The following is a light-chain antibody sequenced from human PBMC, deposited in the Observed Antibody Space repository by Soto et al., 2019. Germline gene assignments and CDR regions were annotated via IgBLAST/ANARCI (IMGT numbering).Light chain of an antibody. Sequence: QSVLTQPPSVSGAPGQRVSISCTGTNTNIGAGYDVNWYQLLPGTAPKLLIYANINRPSGVPDRFSGSKSGASAFLVIIGLQAEDEADYYCQSYDSSLSAWKVFGGGTKLTVL. CDR2: ANI. V-gene: IGLV1-40*01. CDR3: QSYDSSLSAWKV. J-gene: IGLJ3*02. CDR1: NTNIGAGYD.